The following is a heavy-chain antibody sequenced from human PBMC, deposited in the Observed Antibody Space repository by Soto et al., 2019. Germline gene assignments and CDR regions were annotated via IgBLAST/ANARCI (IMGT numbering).Heavy chain of an antibody. J-gene: IGHJ5*02. CDR3: ARVFFYSIGITAAGWFDP. V-gene: IGHV1-18*01. CDR1: GYTFTSYG. CDR2: ISAYNGNT. D-gene: IGHD6-13*01. Sequence: ASVKVSCKASGYTFTSYGISLVRQAPGQGLEWMGWISAYNGNTNYAQKLQGRVTMTTDTSTSTAYMELRSLRSDDTAVYYCARVFFYSIGITAAGWFDPWGQGTQVTVSS.